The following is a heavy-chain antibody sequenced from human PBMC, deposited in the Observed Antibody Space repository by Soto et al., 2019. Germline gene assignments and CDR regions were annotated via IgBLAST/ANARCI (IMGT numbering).Heavy chain of an antibody. CDR3: ARDGGYCSGGSCPAKARDYYYMDV. J-gene: IGHJ6*03. CDR1: GFTVSSNY. D-gene: IGHD2-15*01. V-gene: IGHV3-66*01. CDR2: IYSGGST. Sequence: GGSLRLSCAASGFTVSSNYMSWVRQAPGKGLEWVSVIYSGGSTYYADSVKGRFTISRDNSKNTLYLQMNSLRAEDTAVYYCARDGGYCSGGSCPAKARDYYYMDVWGKGTTVTVSS.